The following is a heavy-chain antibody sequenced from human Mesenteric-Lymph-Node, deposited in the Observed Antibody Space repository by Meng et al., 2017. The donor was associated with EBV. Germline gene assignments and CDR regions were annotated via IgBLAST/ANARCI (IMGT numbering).Heavy chain of an antibody. Sequence: QGRLVQAGAEVKKPGASVKVSCKGSGYTFTRYYIHWVRQAPGQGLEWMGIINPSGDFTSYAPKFQGRVTMTRDTSTNTVYMELSSPRSEDTAVYFCASAWGSGSELDPWGQGTLVTVSS. J-gene: IGHJ5*02. CDR1: GYTFTRYY. D-gene: IGHD3-22*01. V-gene: IGHV1-46*01. CDR2: INPSGDFT. CDR3: ASAWGSGSELDP.